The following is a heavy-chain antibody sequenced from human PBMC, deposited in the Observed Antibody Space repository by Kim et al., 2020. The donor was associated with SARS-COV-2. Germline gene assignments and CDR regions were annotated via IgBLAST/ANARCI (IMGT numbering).Heavy chain of an antibody. Sequence: ASVKVSCKASGYTFTSYAMNWVRQAPGQGLAWMGWINTNTGNPTYAQGFTGRFVFSLDTSVSTAYLQISSLKAEDTAVYYCANRGWAYDRYSSYLEGGYWGQGTLVTVSA. CDR2: INTNTGNP. J-gene: IGHJ4*02. CDR1: GYTFTSYA. D-gene: IGHD6-6*01. CDR3: ANRGWAYDRYSSYLEGGY. V-gene: IGHV7-4-1*02.